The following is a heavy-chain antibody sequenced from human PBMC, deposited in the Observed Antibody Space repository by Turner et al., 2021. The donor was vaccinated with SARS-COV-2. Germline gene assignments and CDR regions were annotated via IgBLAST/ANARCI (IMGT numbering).Heavy chain of an antibody. Sequence: QVELVESGGGLVHPGQSLRLSCAASDFIFSEFSMHWVRQAQGKGLEWVSAISPAGKKAYYADSVNGRFTISRDNSKNTVYLQMNSLRAEDTAVYYCARRDDAFDIWGQGTMLTVSS. CDR2: ISPAGKKA. V-gene: IGHV3-30*04. CDR3: ARRDDAFDI. CDR1: DFIFSEFS. J-gene: IGHJ3*02.